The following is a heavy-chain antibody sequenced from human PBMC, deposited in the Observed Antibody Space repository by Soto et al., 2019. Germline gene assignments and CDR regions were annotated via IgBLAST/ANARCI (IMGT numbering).Heavy chain of an antibody. CDR2: ISAHNGNT. D-gene: IGHD3-10*01. Sequence: QVHLVQSGAEVKKPGASVKVSCKGSGYGFTTYGITWVRQAPGQGLEWMAWISAHNGNTNYAQKLQGRVTVTRDTSKSTAYRELMSLRADDAAVYYCAGGSYGDYWGQGALVTVSS. J-gene: IGHJ4*02. CDR3: AGGSYGDY. CDR1: GYGFTTYG. V-gene: IGHV1-18*01.